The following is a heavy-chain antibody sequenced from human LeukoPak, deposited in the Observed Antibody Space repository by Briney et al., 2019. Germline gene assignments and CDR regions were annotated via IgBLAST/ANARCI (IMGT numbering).Heavy chain of an antibody. CDR3: ARSRADITMIVVVLDAFDI. CDR2: IYPGDSDT. Sequence: PGESLKISCKGSGYSFTSYWIGWVRQMPGKGLEWMGIIYPGDSDTRYSPSFQGQVTISADNSISTAYLQWSSLKASDTAMYYCARSRADITMIVVVLDAFDIWGQGTMVTVSS. J-gene: IGHJ3*02. CDR1: GYSFTSYW. V-gene: IGHV5-51*01. D-gene: IGHD3-22*01.